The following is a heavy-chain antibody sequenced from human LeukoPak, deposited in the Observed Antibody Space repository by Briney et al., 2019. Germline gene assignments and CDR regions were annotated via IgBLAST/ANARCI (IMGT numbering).Heavy chain of an antibody. V-gene: IGHV1-2*02. D-gene: IGHD5-24*01. Sequence: RASVKVSCKASGYTFTGYYMHWVRQAPGQGLEWMGWINPNSGDTKYAQKFQGRVTMSRDTSISTAYMELSRLRSDDTAVYYCAKVRQLGGAFYGMDVWGQGTTVTVSS. CDR1: GYTFTGYY. CDR2: INPNSGDT. J-gene: IGHJ6*02. CDR3: AKVRQLGGAFYGMDV.